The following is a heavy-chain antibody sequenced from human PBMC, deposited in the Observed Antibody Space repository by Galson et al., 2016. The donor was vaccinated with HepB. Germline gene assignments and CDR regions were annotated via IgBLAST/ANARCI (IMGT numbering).Heavy chain of an antibody. Sequence: LRLSCAVSGFTLSSDWMHWVRQTPGAGPVWVSGINTDGTAIGYADSVRCRFTISRDNAKNTLYLRMNSLIAEDTAVYYCTLLRIPCHPDYWGRGTLVTVSS. CDR3: TLLRIPCHPDY. D-gene: IGHD4-17*01. CDR2: INTDGTAI. V-gene: IGHV3-74*01. J-gene: IGHJ4*02. CDR1: GFTLSSDW.